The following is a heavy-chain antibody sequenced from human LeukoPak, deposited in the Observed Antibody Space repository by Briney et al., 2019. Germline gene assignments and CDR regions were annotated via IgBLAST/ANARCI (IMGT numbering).Heavy chain of an antibody. Sequence: SETLSLTCTVSGGSISSSNYYWDWIRQPPGKGLEWIGSIYYSGSTYYNPSLKGRVTIFVDTSKNQFSLKLSSVTAADTAVYYCARQSRYYDTSGRYYFDYWGQGTLVTVSS. V-gene: IGHV4-39*01. CDR1: GGSISSSNYY. CDR2: IYYSGST. J-gene: IGHJ4*02. D-gene: IGHD3-22*01. CDR3: ARQSRYYDTSGRYYFDY.